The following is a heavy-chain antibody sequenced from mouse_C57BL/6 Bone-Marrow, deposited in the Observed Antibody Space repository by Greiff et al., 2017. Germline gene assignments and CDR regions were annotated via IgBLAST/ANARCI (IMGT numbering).Heavy chain of an antibody. CDR2: IDPSDSYT. D-gene: IGHD2-4*01. Sequence: QVQLQQPGAELVRPGTSVKLSCKASGYTFTSYWMHWVKQRPGQGLEWIGVIDPSDSYTNYTHTFKGKATLTVDKSSSTVYMQLSSLTSEDSAVYYCARDYDYDDWYFDVWGTGTTVTVSS. CDR3: ARDYDYDDWYFDV. J-gene: IGHJ1*03. CDR1: GYTFTSYW. V-gene: IGHV1-59*01.